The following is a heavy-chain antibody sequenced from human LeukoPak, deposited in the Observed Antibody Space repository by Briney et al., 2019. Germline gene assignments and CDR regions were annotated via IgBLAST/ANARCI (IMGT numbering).Heavy chain of an antibody. D-gene: IGHD3-10*01. CDR3: ARAPEGTMVRGVTNWFDP. CDR2: INHSGST. V-gene: IGHV4-34*01. Sequence: PSETLSLTCAVYGGSFSGCYWSWIRQPPGKGLEWIGEINHSGSTNYNPSLKSRVTISVDTSKNQFSLKLSSVTAADTAVYYCARAPEGTMVRGVTNWFDPWGQGTLVTVSS. J-gene: IGHJ5*02. CDR1: GGSFSGCY.